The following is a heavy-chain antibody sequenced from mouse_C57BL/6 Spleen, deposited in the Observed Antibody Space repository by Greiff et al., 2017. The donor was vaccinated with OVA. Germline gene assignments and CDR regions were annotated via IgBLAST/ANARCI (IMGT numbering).Heavy chain of an antibody. Sequence: VQLQQSGAELVRPGTSVKVSCKASGYAFTNYLIEWVKQRPGQGLEWIGVINPGSGGTNYNEKFKGKATLTADKSSSTAYMQLSSLTSEDSAVYFCARSQLGHYAMDYWGQGTSVTVSS. CDR3: ARSQLGHYAMDY. CDR1: GYAFTNYL. J-gene: IGHJ4*01. CDR2: INPGSGGT. D-gene: IGHD4-1*02. V-gene: IGHV1-54*01.